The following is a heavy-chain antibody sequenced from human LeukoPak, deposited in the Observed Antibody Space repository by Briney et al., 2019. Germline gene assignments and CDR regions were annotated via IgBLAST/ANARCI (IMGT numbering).Heavy chain of an antibody. CDR3: ARDRGVHTLQPYYYYYMDV. Sequence: PSETLSLTCTVSGGSISSYYWSWIRQPPGKGLEWIGYIYYSGSSNYNPSLKSRVTISVDTSKNQFSLKLSSVTAADTAVYYCARDRGVHTLQPYYYYYMDVWGKGTTVTVSS. V-gene: IGHV4-59*01. J-gene: IGHJ6*03. D-gene: IGHD5-18*01. CDR1: GGSISSYY. CDR2: IYYSGSS.